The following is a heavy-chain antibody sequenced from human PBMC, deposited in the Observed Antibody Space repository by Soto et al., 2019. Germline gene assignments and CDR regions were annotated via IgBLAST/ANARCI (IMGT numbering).Heavy chain of an antibody. V-gene: IGHV1-69*02. Sequence: QLVQSGAEVKKPGSSVKVSCKASGGDFLSYTISWMRQAPGQGPEWMGTIIPILDVAKNAQKFQGRVAITADKATSTVYMELRSLRSDDTAVYYCAQMWFGELWHGMDVWGQGTTITVSS. CDR1: GGDFLSYT. CDR3: AQMWFGELWHGMDV. J-gene: IGHJ6*02. CDR2: IIPILDVA. D-gene: IGHD3-10*01.